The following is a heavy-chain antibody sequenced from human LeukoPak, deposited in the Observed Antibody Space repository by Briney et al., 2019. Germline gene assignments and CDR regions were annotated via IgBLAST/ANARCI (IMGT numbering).Heavy chain of an antibody. J-gene: IGHJ3*01. CDR1: GFSFSRHA. V-gene: IGHV3-23*05. CDR2: IFDSGAPS. Sequence: GGSLTLSCVASGFSFSRHAMNWVREAPGKAPEWVSSIFDSGAPSYYADSVKGRFTISRDNSGNTFYLQMENLRAEDSDTYYCTKAVGGGRDAYDVWGLGTRVIVSS. CDR3: TKAVGGGRDAYDV. D-gene: IGHD3-16*01.